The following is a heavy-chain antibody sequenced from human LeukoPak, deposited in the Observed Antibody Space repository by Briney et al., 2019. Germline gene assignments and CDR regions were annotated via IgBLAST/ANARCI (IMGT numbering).Heavy chain of an antibody. V-gene: IGHV4-34*01. Sequence: SETLSLTCAIYDGSFSGFYWSWIRQPPGKGLEWIGEINHSGSTNYNPSLKSRVTISVDTSKNQFSLKLSSVTAADAAVYYCARQRLRHRLDAFDYWGQGTLVTVSS. CDR2: INHSGST. D-gene: IGHD5-12*01. CDR3: ARQRLRHRLDAFDY. J-gene: IGHJ4*02. CDR1: DGSFSGFY.